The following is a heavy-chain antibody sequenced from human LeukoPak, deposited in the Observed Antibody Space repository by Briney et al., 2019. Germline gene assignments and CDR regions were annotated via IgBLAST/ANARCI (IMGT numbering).Heavy chain of an antibody. J-gene: IGHJ4*02. D-gene: IGHD6-19*01. CDR3: ARDYSGWYYFDH. CDR2: VYYSGST. V-gene: IGHV4-59*01. CDR1: GGSISSYY. Sequence: SETLSLTCTVSGGSISSYYWSWIRQPPGKGLEWIGYVYYSGSTKCNPSLKSRVTISVDTSKNHFSLNLTSVTAADTAVYFCARDYSGWYYFDHWGQGIQVTVSS.